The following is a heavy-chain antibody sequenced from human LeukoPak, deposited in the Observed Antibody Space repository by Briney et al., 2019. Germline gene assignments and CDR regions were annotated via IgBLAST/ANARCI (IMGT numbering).Heavy chain of an antibody. D-gene: IGHD2-8*02. V-gene: IGHV5-51*01. Sequence: GEPLKISCKASGDGSSYYWIGWVRQMSGKGLEWVGTIFRGGGGSTYYPSFQGQVTISADKTINTAYLQWNSLKTSETTMYYCAGRDNTGQCFFAYDVWGQGKRISV. CDR3: AGRDNTGQCFFAYDV. J-gene: IGHJ3*01. CDR2: IFRGGGGS. CDR1: GDGSSYYW.